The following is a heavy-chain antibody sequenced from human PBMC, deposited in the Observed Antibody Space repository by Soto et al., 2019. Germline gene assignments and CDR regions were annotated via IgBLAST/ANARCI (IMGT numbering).Heavy chain of an antibody. J-gene: IGHJ3*02. V-gene: IGHV4-59*01. CDR3: ARYDLTDAFDI. CDR1: GGSISSYY. D-gene: IGHD1-1*01. CDR2: IYYSGST. Sequence: QVQLQESGPGLVKPSETLSLTCTVSGGSISSYYWSWIRQPPGKGLEWIGYIYYSGSTNYNPSLKSRVTISVDTSKIHFSLKLSSVTAADTAVYYCARYDLTDAFDIWGQGTMGTVSS.